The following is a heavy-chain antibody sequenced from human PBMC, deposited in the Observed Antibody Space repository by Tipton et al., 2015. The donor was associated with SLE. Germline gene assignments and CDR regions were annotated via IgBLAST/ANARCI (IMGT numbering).Heavy chain of an antibody. V-gene: IGHV3-30*04. CDR2: ISDDGTTD. J-gene: IGHJ4*02. Sequence: SLRLSCAASGFTFSNYAMHWVRQAPGKGLEWVAIISDDGTTDYYADSVKGRFTISRDNAKNSLYLQLNSLRAEDTAVYYCARSPGYYFDYWGQGTLVTVSS. D-gene: IGHD3-10*01. CDR3: ARSPGYYFDY. CDR1: GFTFSNYA.